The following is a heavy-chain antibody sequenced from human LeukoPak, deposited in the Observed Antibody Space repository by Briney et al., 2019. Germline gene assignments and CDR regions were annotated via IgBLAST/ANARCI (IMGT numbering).Heavy chain of an antibody. J-gene: IGHJ5*02. CDR1: GFTFSDYW. CDR3: VRDGGVDRLGVAVTDGFDP. V-gene: IGHV3-7*01. D-gene: IGHD6-19*01. Sequence: PGGSLRLSCAASGFTFSDYWMSWVRQAPGKGLEWVADINQDESEKNYVDSMRGRITISRDNAENSLFLEMDSLRVEDTAVYYCVRDGGVDRLGVAVTDGFDPWGQGTLVSVSS. CDR2: INQDESEK.